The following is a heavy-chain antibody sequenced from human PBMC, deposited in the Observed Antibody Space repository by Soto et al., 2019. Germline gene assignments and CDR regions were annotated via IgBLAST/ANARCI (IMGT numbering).Heavy chain of an antibody. CDR1: GGSISSGGYY. Sequence: QVQLQESGPGLVKPSQTLSLTCTVSGGSISSGGYYWSWIRQHPGKGLEWIGYIYYSGSTYYNPSLKSRVTISVDTSKNQCSLKLSSVTAADTAVYYCARAPKTGSGAGGIVVVVAATHLDYWGQGTLVTVSS. CDR3: ARAPKTGSGAGGIVVVVAATHLDY. D-gene: IGHD2-15*01. CDR2: IYYSGST. V-gene: IGHV4-31*03. J-gene: IGHJ4*02.